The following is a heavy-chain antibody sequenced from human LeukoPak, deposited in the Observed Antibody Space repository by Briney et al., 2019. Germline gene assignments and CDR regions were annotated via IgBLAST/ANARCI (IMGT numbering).Heavy chain of an antibody. CDR3: AKGDYGDYAFDY. J-gene: IGHJ4*02. V-gene: IGHV3-23*01. CDR2: VIASGAAT. CDR1: GFTFSSYA. Sequence: GGSLRLSCAASGFTFSSYAMSWVRQAPGKGLEWVSAVIASGAATYYADSVKSRFTISRDNSKNTVSLQMNSLRAEDTAVYYCAKGDYGDYAFDYWGRGILVTVSS. D-gene: IGHD4-17*01.